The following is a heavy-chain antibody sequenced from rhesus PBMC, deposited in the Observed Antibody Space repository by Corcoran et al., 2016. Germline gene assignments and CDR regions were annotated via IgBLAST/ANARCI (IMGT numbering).Heavy chain of an antibody. CDR2: VIPVVCRT. Sequence: QVQLVKAGAEVQKPGASVKVYCKAAGINLGCYATRWVRQAPDQGRVWREVVIPVVCRTNYAEKCTGRVTITADTSTSTAYMELSSLRSEDTAVYYCARGLGHDYWSYFDYWGQGALVTVSS. CDR1: GINLGCYA. V-gene: IGHV1-198*02. J-gene: IGHJ4*01. CDR3: ARGLGHDYWSYFDY. D-gene: IGHD2-21*01.